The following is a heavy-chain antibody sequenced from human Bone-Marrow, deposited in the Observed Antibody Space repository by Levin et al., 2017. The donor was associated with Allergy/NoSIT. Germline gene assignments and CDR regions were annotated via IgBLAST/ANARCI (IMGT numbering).Heavy chain of an antibody. J-gene: IGHJ6*02. CDR3: ARADRNDVYHYYYYAMDV. D-gene: IGHD1-1*01. Sequence: TSETLSLTCTVSGGSISRFYWSWIRQPPGKGLEWIGYMHYSGSPNYNPSLKSRVTISVDTSKNQMSLKVSFVTAADTAVYYCARADRNDVYHYYYYAMDVWGQGTTVTVSS. V-gene: IGHV4-59*01. CDR1: GGSISRFY. CDR2: MHYSGSP.